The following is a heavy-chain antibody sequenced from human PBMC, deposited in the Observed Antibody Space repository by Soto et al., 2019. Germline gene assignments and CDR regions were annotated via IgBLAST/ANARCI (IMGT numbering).Heavy chain of an antibody. V-gene: IGHV1-18*01. CDR1: GYRFRDYG. D-gene: IGHD3-10*01. J-gene: IGHJ4*02. CDR3: ARNPDPYSSDYYGY. CDR2: ISTYNDNT. Sequence: ASVKVSCKAFGYRFRDYGINWVRQAPGQGPEWVGWISTYNDNTNYAQRFQGRVTLTIDTSASTAYMELRSLRYDDTAVYYCARNPDPYSSDYYGYWGQGTLVTVSS.